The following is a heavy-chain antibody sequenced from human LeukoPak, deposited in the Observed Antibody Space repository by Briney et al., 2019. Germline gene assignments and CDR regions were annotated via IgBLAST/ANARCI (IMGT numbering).Heavy chain of an antibody. D-gene: IGHD6-25*01. CDR2: IDTSGST. CDR1: GGSISSYY. Sequence: SETLSFTCTVSGGSISSYYWTWIRQSAGKGLEWIGRIDTSGSTNYNPSLRSRVTMSVNTSKNQFSLNLTSVTAADTAVYSCAREGGDPRWLDPWGQGTLVTVSS. CDR3: AREGGDPRWLDP. J-gene: IGHJ5*02. V-gene: IGHV4-4*07.